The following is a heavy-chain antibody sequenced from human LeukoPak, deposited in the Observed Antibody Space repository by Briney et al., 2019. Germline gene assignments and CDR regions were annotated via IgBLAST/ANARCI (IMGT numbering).Heavy chain of an antibody. CDR3: AKSNLFLEWLDWFDP. Sequence: GGSLRLSRAASGFTFSSYGMHWVRQAPGKGLEWVAVISYDGSNKYYADSVKGRFTISRDNSKNTLYLQMNSLRAEDTAVYYCAKSNLFLEWLDWFDPWGQGTLVTVSS. CDR1: GFTFSSYG. D-gene: IGHD3-3*01. CDR2: ISYDGSNK. V-gene: IGHV3-30*18. J-gene: IGHJ5*02.